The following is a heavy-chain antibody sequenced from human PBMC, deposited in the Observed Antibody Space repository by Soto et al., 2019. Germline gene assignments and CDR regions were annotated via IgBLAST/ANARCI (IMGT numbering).Heavy chain of an antibody. CDR1: GSTFGSYA. D-gene: IGHD3-16*01. CDR2: ISRDGGTT. J-gene: IGHJ6*02. Sequence: EMQLLESGGGIEQPGGSLRLSCAASGSTFGSYALNWVHQAPGKGLEWVSAISRDGGTTFYADSVKGRFTISRDNSRNMVFLQMDSLRVEDTAVYYCAKGGFWVHYGLDVWGQGTTVTVSS. CDR3: AKGGFWVHYGLDV. V-gene: IGHV3-23*01.